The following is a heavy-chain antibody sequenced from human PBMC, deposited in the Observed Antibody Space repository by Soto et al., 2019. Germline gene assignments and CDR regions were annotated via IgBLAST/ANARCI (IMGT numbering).Heavy chain of an antibody. CDR3: ARGGITPSMFFFDY. D-gene: IGHD3-10*02. CDR1: GESFSGHF. V-gene: IGHV4-34*01. CDR2: IDYSGAT. J-gene: IGHJ4*02. Sequence: QVQLHQWGTGLLKPSETLSLTCSVSGESFSGHFWTWIRQPPGKGLEWIGEIDYSGATPYNASVKSRVSMSVDTTKKQVSLQVTSVTAADTAVYYCARGGITPSMFFFDYWGQGTLVIVSS.